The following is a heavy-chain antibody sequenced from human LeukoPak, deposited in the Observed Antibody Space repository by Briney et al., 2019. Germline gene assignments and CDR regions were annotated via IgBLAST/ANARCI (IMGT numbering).Heavy chain of an antibody. CDR3: ARGQPYYYDSRGYSVPHD. CDR2: IFSAGTT. D-gene: IGHD3-22*01. Sequence: GGSLRLSSAASGFTLSAVYMSWVCQAPGEGLGWVSLIFSAGTTYSADSVKGRFIISRDNSKNTLYLQMNSLRAEDTAVYYCARGQPYYYDSRGYSVPHDWGQGTLVTVSS. V-gene: IGHV3-53*01. J-gene: IGHJ4*02. CDR1: GFTLSAVY.